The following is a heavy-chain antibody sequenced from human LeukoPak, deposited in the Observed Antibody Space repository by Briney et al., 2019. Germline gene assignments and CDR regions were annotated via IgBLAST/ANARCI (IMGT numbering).Heavy chain of an antibody. CDR1: GGSFINYY. CDR3: ASSYYAAAGTDY. D-gene: IGHD6-13*01. V-gene: IGHV4-59*01. Sequence: SETLSLTCTVSGGSFINYYWSWIRQPPGKRLEWIGYIYYSGSTNYNPSLKSRVTISVDTSKNQFSLKLSSVTAADTAVYYCASSYYAAAGTDYWGQGTLVTVSS. J-gene: IGHJ4*02. CDR2: IYYSGST.